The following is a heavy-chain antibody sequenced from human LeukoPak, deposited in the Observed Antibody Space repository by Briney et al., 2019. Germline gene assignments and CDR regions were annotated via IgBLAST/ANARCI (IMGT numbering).Heavy chain of an antibody. Sequence: PGGSLRLSCAASGLAFSSSVIHWVHQAPGKRLEWVAVISSHGHSQYYADSVKDRFTISRDNSKNTQYLQINSLREDDTAIYYCARERGVLDAFDIWGQGTIVTVFS. V-gene: IGHV3-30-3*01. CDR1: GLAFSSSV. CDR2: ISSHGHSQ. D-gene: IGHD3-16*01. J-gene: IGHJ3*02. CDR3: ARERGVLDAFDI.